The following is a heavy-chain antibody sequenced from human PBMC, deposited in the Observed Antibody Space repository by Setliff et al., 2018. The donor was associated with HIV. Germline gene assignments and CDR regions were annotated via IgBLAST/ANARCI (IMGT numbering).Heavy chain of an antibody. CDR2: INPNMGDT. D-gene: IGHD3-9*01. Sequence: ASVKVSCKTSGYTFTAYYIYWVRQAPGHGLEWMGRINPNMGDTQYAQKFQGRIIMTRDTSINTVYMELSSLTSDDTALYYCARQDIPTGYYLFDYWGQGTQVTVSS. CDR3: ARQDIPTGYYLFDY. J-gene: IGHJ4*02. CDR1: GYTFTAYY. V-gene: IGHV1-2*06.